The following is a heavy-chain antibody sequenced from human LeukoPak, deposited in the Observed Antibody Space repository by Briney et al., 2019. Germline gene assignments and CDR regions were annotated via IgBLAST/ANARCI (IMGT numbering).Heavy chain of an antibody. D-gene: IGHD1-26*01. CDR3: ARLSIMEATLNHFDY. J-gene: IGHJ4*02. CDR2: IYPGDSDT. V-gene: IGHV5-51*01. Sequence: GESLKISCEASGYSFTNYWIAWVRQMPGKGLEWMGIIYPGDSDTRYSPPFQGQVTISADKSISTAYLQWISLRASDTAMYYCARLSIMEATLNHFDYWGQGTLVTVSS. CDR1: GYSFTNYW.